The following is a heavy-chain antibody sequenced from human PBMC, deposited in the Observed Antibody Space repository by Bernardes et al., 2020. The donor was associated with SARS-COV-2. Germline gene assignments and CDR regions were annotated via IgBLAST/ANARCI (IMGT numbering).Heavy chain of an antibody. CDR2: IYISGST. D-gene: IGHD3-3*01. J-gene: IGHJ4*01. CDR1: GGSTSDYY. Sequence: SETLSLTCTVSGGSTSDYYWTWVRQPAGKGLEWIGRIYISGSTNYNPSLKRRVTMSVDTSKNQFSLTLNSVTAAATAVYYCARRLNFGGEPGAPFDHWGQGTLVTDSS. V-gene: IGHV4-4*07. CDR3: ARRLNFGGEPGAPFDH.